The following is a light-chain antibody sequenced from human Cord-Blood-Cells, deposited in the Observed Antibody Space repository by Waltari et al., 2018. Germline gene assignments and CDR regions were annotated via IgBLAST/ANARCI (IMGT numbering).Light chain of an antibody. V-gene: IGKV3-20*01. CDR2: GAS. Sequence: EIVLTQSPGTLSLSPGERATLSCRASQSVSSSYLAWYQQKPGQAPRLLIYGASSRATVIPDRFSGSGSGTDFTLTISRLVPEDFAVYYCQQYGSSPWTFGQGTKVEIK. CDR3: QQYGSSPWT. J-gene: IGKJ1*01. CDR1: QSVSSSY.